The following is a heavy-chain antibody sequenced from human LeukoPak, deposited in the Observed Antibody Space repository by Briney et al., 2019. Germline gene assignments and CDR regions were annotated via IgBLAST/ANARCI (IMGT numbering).Heavy chain of an antibody. D-gene: IGHD5-18*01. J-gene: IGHJ4*02. Sequence: SETLSLTRAVYGGSFSGYYWSWIRQPPGKGLEWIGEINHSGSTNYNPSLKSRVTISVDTSKNQFSLKLSSVTAADTAVYYCARAERLWSPNDYWGQGTLVTVSS. CDR3: ARAERLWSPNDY. CDR1: GGSFSGYY. V-gene: IGHV4-34*01. CDR2: INHSGST.